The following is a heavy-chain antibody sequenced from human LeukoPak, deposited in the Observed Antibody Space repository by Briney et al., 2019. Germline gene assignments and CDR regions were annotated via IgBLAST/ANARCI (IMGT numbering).Heavy chain of an antibody. CDR2: IYYSGST. V-gene: IGHV4-31*03. CDR3: ARAGWLPGTRLPRSFDY. Sequence: SETLSLTCTVSGGSISSGGYYWSWIRQHPGKGLEWIGYIYYSGSTYYNPSLKSRVTISVDTSKNQFSLKLSSVTAADTAVYYCARAGWLPGTRLPRSFDYWGQGTLVTVSS. D-gene: IGHD5-24*01. CDR1: GGSISSGGYY. J-gene: IGHJ4*02.